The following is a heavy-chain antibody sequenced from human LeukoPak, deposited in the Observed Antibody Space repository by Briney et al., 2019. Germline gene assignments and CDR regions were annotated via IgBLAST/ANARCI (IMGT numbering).Heavy chain of an antibody. V-gene: IGHV1-69*05. D-gene: IGHD2-2*01. CDR3: ARAKGYCSSTSCYGMDV. CDR2: IIPIFGTA. Sequence: SVKVSCKASGGTFSSYAISWVRQAPGQGLEWMGRIIPIFGTANYAQKFQGRVTITKVESTSTDSMDPSSLRSEDTAVYYCARAKGYCSSTSCYGMDVWGKGTTVTVSS. J-gene: IGHJ6*04. CDR1: GGTFSSYA.